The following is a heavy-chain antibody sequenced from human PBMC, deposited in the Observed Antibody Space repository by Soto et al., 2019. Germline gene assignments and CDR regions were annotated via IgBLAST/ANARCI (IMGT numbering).Heavy chain of an antibody. Sequence: SETLSLTCTVSGASVSSSPYYWGWIRQPPGKGLEWIGSIYYSGSTNYNPSVQSRATISVDTSKNQFSLRLTSVTAADTAVYYCTRRECSGGSCFDDPWGQGTLVTVSS. J-gene: IGHJ5*02. CDR2: IYYSGST. CDR3: TRRECSGGSCFDDP. V-gene: IGHV4-39*01. D-gene: IGHD2-15*01. CDR1: GASVSSSPYY.